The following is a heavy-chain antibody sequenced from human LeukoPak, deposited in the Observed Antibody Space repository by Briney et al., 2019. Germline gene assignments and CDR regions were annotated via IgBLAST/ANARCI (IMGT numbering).Heavy chain of an antibody. CDR3: ATSNWNHFDY. CDR1: GYTFTGYY. J-gene: IGHJ4*02. V-gene: IGHV1-2*02. Sequence: ASVKVSCKASGYTFTGYYMHWVRQAPGQGLEWMGWINPNSGGTNYAQKFQGRVTMTEDTSTDTAYMELSSLRSEDTAVYYCATSNWNHFDYWGQGTLVTVSS. D-gene: IGHD1-20*01. CDR2: INPNSGGT.